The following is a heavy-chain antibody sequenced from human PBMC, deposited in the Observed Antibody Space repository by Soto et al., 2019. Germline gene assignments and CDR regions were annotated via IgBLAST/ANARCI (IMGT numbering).Heavy chain of an antibody. CDR2: ISGTGRVT. CDR1: GFTFSSYA. CDR3: AKDVHYDIVTGIEYFDH. J-gene: IGHJ1*01. V-gene: IGHV3-23*01. Sequence: GESLKISCAVSGFTFSSYAMSWVRQAPGNGLEWVSGISGTGRVTNYAESVKGRFTISRDNPKNTLSLEMKSLRAEDTAVYYCAKDVHYDIVTGIEYFDHWGQGTLVTVSS. D-gene: IGHD3-9*01.